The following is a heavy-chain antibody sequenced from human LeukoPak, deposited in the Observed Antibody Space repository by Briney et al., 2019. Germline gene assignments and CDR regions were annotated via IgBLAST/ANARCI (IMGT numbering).Heavy chain of an antibody. J-gene: IGHJ4*02. D-gene: IGHD3-9*01. CDR3: ARGLRYFDWFWDY. V-gene: IGHV3-7*01. CDR1: GFTFNNAW. CDR2: IKQDGSEK. Sequence: GGSLRLSCAASGFTFNNAWMSWVRQAPGKGLEWVANIKQDGSEKYYVDSVKGRFTISRDNAKNSLYLQMNSLRAEDTAVYYCARGLRYFDWFWDYWGQGTLVTVSS.